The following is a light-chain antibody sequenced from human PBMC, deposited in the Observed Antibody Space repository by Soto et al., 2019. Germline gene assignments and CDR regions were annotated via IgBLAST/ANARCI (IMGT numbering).Light chain of an antibody. CDR2: DVS. J-gene: IGLJ1*01. CDR1: SSDVGAYNY. Sequence: QPVLTQPASVTATLGQPITISCTGTSSDVGAYNYVYWYQQHPGKAPKRIIYDVSNRPSGIPNRFSGSKSGNTASLTISGLQAEDAAYYYCNSYTRSSRYVFGTGTKVTVL. V-gene: IGLV2-14*03. CDR3: NSYTRSSRYV.